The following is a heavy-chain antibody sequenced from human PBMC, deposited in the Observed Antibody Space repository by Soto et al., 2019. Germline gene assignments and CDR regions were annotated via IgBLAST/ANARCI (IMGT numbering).Heavy chain of an antibody. J-gene: IGHJ5*02. V-gene: IGHV4-31*03. CDR1: GGSISSGGYY. Sequence: QVQLQESGPGLVKPSQTLSLTCTVSGGSISSGGYYWSWIREHPGKGLEWIGYIYYSGSTYYNPSLKSRVTISVDTSKNQSSLKLSSVTAADTAVYYCARGCPGYCSGGSCYSAWFDPWGQGTLVTVSS. CDR2: IYYSGST. D-gene: IGHD2-15*01. CDR3: ARGCPGYCSGGSCYSAWFDP.